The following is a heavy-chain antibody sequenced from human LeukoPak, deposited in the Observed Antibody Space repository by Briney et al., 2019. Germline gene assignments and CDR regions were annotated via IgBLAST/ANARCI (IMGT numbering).Heavy chain of an antibody. J-gene: IGHJ6*04. V-gene: IGHV3-48*04. CDR2: ISSSGSTI. CDR3: AELGITMIGGV. CDR1: GFTFSSYP. Sequence: GGSLRLSCEASGFTFSSYPMNWVRQAPGKGLEWVSYISSSGSTIYYADSVKGRFTISRDNAKNSLYLQMNSLRAEDTAVYYCAELGITMIGGVWGKGTTVTISS. D-gene: IGHD3-10*02.